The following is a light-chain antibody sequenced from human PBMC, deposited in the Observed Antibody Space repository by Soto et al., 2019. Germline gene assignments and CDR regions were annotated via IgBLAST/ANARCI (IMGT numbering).Light chain of an antibody. CDR2: TTN. J-gene: IGLJ1*01. Sequence: QPVLTQPHSASGTPGQRVTISCSGSSSNIGTSSVHWFQQLPGTAPKLLISTTNQRPSAVPERFSGSKSGTSASLAISGLQSEDEADYYCAAWDDSLNGHVFGTGTKLTVL. CDR3: AAWDDSLNGHV. V-gene: IGLV1-44*01. CDR1: SSNIGTSS.